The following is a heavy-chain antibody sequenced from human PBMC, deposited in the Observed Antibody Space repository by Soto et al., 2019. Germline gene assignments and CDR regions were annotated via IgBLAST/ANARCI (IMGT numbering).Heavy chain of an antibody. Sequence: QVQLVESGRGLVKPGGSLRLSCASSGFPFSDHYMSWIRRSPGKGLEFLSYISPGTTYKNYADSVKGRFTISRDNAKSSLYLQLNGLRAEDTAVYFCSRGGGGGLFDLWGQGTFVTVSS. V-gene: IGHV3-11*06. CDR3: SRGGGGGLFDL. D-gene: IGHD2-21*01. CDR2: ISPGTTYK. J-gene: IGHJ4*02. CDR1: GFPFSDHY.